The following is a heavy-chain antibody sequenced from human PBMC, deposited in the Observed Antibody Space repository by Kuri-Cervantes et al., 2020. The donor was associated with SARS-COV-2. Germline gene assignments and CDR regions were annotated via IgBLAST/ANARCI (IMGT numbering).Heavy chain of an antibody. D-gene: IGHD5-12*01. V-gene: IGHV4-34*01. J-gene: IGHJ4*02. CDR2: INHSGST. CDR3: ARRRGYSGYVDRPSYFDY. CDR1: GGSFSGYY. Sequence: SQTLSLTCAVYGGSFSGYYWSWLRQPPGKGLEWIGEINHSGSTNYNPSLKSRVTISVDTSKNQFSLKLSSVTAADTAVYYCARRRGYSGYVDRPSYFDYWGQGTLVTVSS.